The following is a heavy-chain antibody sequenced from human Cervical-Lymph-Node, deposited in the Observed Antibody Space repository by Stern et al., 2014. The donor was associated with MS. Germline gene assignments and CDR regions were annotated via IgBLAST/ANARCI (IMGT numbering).Heavy chain of an antibody. CDR3: ARQGTGTITPFDH. V-gene: IGHV5-51*01. D-gene: IGHD1-14*01. Sequence: VQLVQSGAEVKKPGESLKISCKGSGYIFTNYWIGWVRQMPGKGLEWMGIIYPGDSETRYSPSFQGQVTISADNLQWSSLKASDTAMYYCARQGTGTITPFDHWGQGILVTVSS. CDR1: GYIFTNYW. J-gene: IGHJ4*02. CDR2: IYPGDSET.